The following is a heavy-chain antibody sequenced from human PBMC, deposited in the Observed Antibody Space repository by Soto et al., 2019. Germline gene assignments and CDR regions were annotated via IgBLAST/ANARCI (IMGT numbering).Heavy chain of an antibody. Sequence: SETLSLTCTVSGDSINSGDHYWNWVRRPPGGGLEWIGYIYYTGSTHYNPSLRSRLTMSVDTSKNQFSLRLTSVTAADTAVYYCARGVVTSENDYWGQGTLVTVSS. J-gene: IGHJ4*02. D-gene: IGHD2-21*02. V-gene: IGHV4-30-4*01. CDR1: GDSINSGDHY. CDR3: ARGVVTSENDY. CDR2: IYYTGST.